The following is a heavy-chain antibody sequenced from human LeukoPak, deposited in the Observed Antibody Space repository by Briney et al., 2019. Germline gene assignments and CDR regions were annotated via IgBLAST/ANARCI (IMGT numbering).Heavy chain of an antibody. CDR1: GFTFSSYS. CDR2: ISSSSSYI. Sequence: PGGSLRLSCAASGFTFSSYSMNWVRQAPGKGLEWVSSISSSSSYIYYADSVKGRFTISRDNAKNSLYLQMNSLRAEDTAVYYCARDLMNYYYYMDVWGKGTTVTVSS. J-gene: IGHJ6*03. V-gene: IGHV3-21*01. CDR3: ARDLMNYYYYMDV.